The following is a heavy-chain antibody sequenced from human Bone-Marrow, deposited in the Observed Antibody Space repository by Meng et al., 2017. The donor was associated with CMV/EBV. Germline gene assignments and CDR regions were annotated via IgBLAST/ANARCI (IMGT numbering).Heavy chain of an antibody. V-gene: IGHV1-46*01. CDR1: GYTFTTYY. Sequence: KASGYTFTTYYIHWVRQAPGQGLEWMGIINPSAGSTSYAQNFQGRVTMTMDTSTSTVYLELSSLRSEDTAVYYCARGGVFRFLEWLSYWGQGTLVTVSS. J-gene: IGHJ4*02. D-gene: IGHD3-3*01. CDR2: INPSAGST. CDR3: ARGGVFRFLEWLSY.